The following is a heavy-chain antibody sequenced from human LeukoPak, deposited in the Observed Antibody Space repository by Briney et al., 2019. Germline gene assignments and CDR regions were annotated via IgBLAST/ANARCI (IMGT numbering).Heavy chain of an antibody. Sequence: LPGGSLRLSCAPSGLTFSSYVINWVRQAPGKGLEWVSYVSSSGSTIYHADSVKGRFTISRDNAKNSLYLQMNSLRAEDTAVYYCARASGTYSLYWHFDLWGRGTLVTVSS. V-gene: IGHV3-48*03. CDR1: GLTFSSYV. CDR2: VSSSGSTI. D-gene: IGHD1-26*01. J-gene: IGHJ2*01. CDR3: ARASGTYSLYWHFDL.